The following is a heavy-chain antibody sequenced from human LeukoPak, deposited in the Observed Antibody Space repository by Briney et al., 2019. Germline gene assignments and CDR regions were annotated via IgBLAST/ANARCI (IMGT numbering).Heavy chain of an antibody. CDR2: IIPILGIA. D-gene: IGHD5-12*01. V-gene: IGHV1-69*04. CDR3: ARVPGAGSTIVAGRH. CDR1: GGTFSSYA. J-gene: IGHJ4*02. Sequence: SVKVSCKASGGTFSSYAISWVRQAPGQGLEWMGRIIPILGIANYAQKFQGRVTITADKSTSTAYMELSSLRSEDTAVYYCARVPGAGSTIVAGRHWGQGTLVTVSS.